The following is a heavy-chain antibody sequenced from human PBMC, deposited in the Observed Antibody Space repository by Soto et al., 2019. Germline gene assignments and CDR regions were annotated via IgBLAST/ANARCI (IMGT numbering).Heavy chain of an antibody. CDR3: ETARGANNWANYYGLDV. D-gene: IGHD1-1*01. CDR1: GFIFANYG. Sequence: QEQLVESGGGVVQPGRSLRLSCAASGFIFANYGMHWVRQAPGKGLEWVALITYEGSNKYYADAVKGRFTISRDNAKNMVSLHMDSLRAEDTAVYYCETARGANNWANYYGLDVWGQGTTVTVS. V-gene: IGHV3-30*03. J-gene: IGHJ6*02. CDR2: ITYEGSNK.